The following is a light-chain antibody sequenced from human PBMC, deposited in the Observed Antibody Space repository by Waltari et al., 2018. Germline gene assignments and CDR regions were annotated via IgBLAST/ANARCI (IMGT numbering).Light chain of an antibody. CDR3: QQYGSSILYT. Sequence: EVVFTHSPAPLSLSPGESATLSCRASQSLTKRYLAWYQQKPGQAPRLLIYGASSRAAGIPDRFSGSGSGTDFTLIISRLEPDDFAVYYCQQYGSSILYTFGQGTKLEIK. V-gene: IGKV3-20*01. J-gene: IGKJ2*01. CDR1: QSLTKRY. CDR2: GAS.